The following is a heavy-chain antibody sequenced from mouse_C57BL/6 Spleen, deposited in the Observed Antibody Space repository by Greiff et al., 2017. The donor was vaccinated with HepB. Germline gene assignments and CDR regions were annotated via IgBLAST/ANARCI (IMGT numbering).Heavy chain of an antibody. Sequence: EVMLVESEGGLVQPGSSMKLSCTASGFTFSDYYMAWVRQVPEKGLEWVANINYDGSSTYYLDSLKSRFIISRDNAKNSLYLQMSSLKSEDTATYYCARDYYAMDYWGQGTSVTVSS. J-gene: IGHJ4*01. CDR2: INYDGSST. V-gene: IGHV5-16*01. CDR1: GFTFSDYY. CDR3: ARDYYAMDY.